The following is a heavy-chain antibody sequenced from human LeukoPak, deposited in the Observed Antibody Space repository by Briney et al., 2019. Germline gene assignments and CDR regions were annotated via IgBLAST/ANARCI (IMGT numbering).Heavy chain of an antibody. CDR3: ARIAVAGTRGFDY. D-gene: IGHD6-19*01. CDR1: GGSFSGYY. J-gene: IGHJ4*02. Sequence: SETLSLTCAVYGGSFSGYYWSWIRQPPGKGLEWIGEINHSGSTNYNPSLKSRVTISVDTSKNQFSLKLSSVTAADTAVYYCARIAVAGTRGFDYWGQGTLVTVSS. V-gene: IGHV4-34*01. CDR2: INHSGST.